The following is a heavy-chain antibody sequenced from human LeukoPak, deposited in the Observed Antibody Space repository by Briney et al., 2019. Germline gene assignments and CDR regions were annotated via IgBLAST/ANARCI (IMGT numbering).Heavy chain of an antibody. CDR1: GYSISSGYY. V-gene: IGHV4-38-2*02. CDR2: IYHSGST. J-gene: IGHJ6*03. Sequence: SETLSLTCSVSGYSISSGYYWGRIRQPPGKGLEWIGSIYHSGSTYYNPFLKSRVTISVDTSKDQFSLKLSSVTAADTAVYYCARDIVVVVAATPRLGYYYMDVWGKGTTVTVSS. CDR3: ARDIVVVVAATPRLGYYYMDV. D-gene: IGHD2-15*01.